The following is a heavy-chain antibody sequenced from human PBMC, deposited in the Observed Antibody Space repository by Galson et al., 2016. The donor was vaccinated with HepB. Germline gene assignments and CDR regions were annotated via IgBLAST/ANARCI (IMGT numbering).Heavy chain of an antibody. D-gene: IGHD2-15*01. CDR3: ARDTKGRVEVVVAANYYYYYGMDV. CDR1: GFTFSRYG. J-gene: IGHJ6*02. Sequence: SLRLSCAASGFTFSRYGMHWVRQAPGKGLEWVAVIWYDVSNKYYADSVKCRFTITRDNSKNTLYLQMNSLRAEDTAVYYCARDTKGRVEVVVAANYYYYYGMDVWGQGTTVTVSS. CDR2: IWYDVSNK. V-gene: IGHV3-33*01.